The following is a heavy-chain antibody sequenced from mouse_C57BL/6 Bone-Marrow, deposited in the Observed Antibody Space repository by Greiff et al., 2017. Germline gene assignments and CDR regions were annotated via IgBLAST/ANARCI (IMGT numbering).Heavy chain of an antibody. V-gene: IGHV5-9-1*02. CDR1: GFTFSSYA. CDR3: TREGSDRPFAY. D-gene: IGHD2-14*01. J-gene: IGHJ3*01. Sequence: EVKLVESGEGLVKPGGSLKLSCAASGFTFSSYAMSWVRQTPEKRLEWVAYISSGGDYIYSADTVKRRFTISRANARNTRYLQMRSLKSKDTAMYYCTREGSDRPFAYWGQGTLVTVSA. CDR2: ISSGGDYI.